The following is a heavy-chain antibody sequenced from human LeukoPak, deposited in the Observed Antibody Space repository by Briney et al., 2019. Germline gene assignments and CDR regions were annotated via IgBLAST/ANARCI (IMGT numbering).Heavy chain of an antibody. V-gene: IGHV3-7*01. J-gene: IGHJ4*02. D-gene: IGHD5-12*01. CDR2: TKQDGSEK. CDR3: AKEGGGYDSPFDY. Sequence: GGSLRLSCAASGFTFSSYWMSWVRQAPGKGLEWVANTKQDGSEKYYADSVKGRFTISRDNSKNTLYLQMNSLRAEDTAVYYCAKEGGGYDSPFDYWGQGTLVTVSS. CDR1: GFTFSSYW.